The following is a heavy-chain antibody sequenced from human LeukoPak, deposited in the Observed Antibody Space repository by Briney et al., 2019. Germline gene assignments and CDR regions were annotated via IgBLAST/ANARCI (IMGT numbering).Heavy chain of an antibody. CDR1: GFTFSDYY. V-gene: IGHV4-34*01. CDR3: ASRRAEYYYGSGSFDY. Sequence: GSLRLSCAASGFTFSDYYMSWIRQAPGKGLERIGEINHSGSTNYNPSLKSRVTISVDTSKNQFSLKLSSVTAADTAVYYCASRRAEYYYGSGSFDYWGQGTLVTVSS. D-gene: IGHD3-10*01. J-gene: IGHJ4*02. CDR2: INHSGST.